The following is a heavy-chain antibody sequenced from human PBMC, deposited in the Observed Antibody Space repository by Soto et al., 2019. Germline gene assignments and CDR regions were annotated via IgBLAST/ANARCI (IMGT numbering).Heavy chain of an antibody. J-gene: IGHJ5*02. CDR3: ARDRDYYGSGSPVYWFDP. D-gene: IGHD3-10*01. V-gene: IGHV1-46*01. Sequence: ASVEVSCKASGYTFTSYYMHWVLQAPGQGLEWMGIINPSGGSTSYAQKFQGRVTMTRDTSTSTVYMELSSLRSEDTAVYYCARDRDYYGSGSPVYWFDPWGQGTLVTVSS. CDR2: INPSGGST. CDR1: GYTFTSYY.